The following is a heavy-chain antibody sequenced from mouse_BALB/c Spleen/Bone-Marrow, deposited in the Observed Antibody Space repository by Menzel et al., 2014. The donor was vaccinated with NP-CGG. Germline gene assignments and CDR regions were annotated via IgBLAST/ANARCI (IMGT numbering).Heavy chain of an antibody. J-gene: IGHJ3*01. CDR3: AYGSSSGFAY. V-gene: IGHV1-74*01. CDR1: GYTFTGYW. Sequence: QVQLKQSGAELVRPGASVKLSCRTSGYTFTGYWMNWVKQRPEQGLEWIGRIDPYDSETHYNQKFKVKAILTVDKSSSTAYMQLSSLTSEDSAVYYCAYGSSSGFAYWGQGTLVTVSA. CDR2: IDPYDSET. D-gene: IGHD1-1*01.